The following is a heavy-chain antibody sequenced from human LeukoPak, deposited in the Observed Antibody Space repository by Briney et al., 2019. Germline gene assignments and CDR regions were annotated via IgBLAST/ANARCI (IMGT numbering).Heavy chain of an antibody. CDR1: GYTFTGYY. V-gene: IGHV1-2*06. CDR2: INPNSGGT. D-gene: IGHD2-15*01. CDR3: ARDLGSGYCSGGSCYWSYYYYGMDV. J-gene: IGHJ6*02. Sequence: ASVKVSCKASGYTFTGYYMHWVRQAPGQGLEWMGRINPNSGGTNYAQKFQGRVTMTRDTSISTAYMELSRLRSDDTAVYYCARDLGSGYCSGGSCYWSYYYYGMDVWGQGTTVTVSS.